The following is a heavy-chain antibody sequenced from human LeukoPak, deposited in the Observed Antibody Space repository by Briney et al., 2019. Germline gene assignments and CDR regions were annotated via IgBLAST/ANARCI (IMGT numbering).Heavy chain of an antibody. D-gene: IGHD3-22*01. CDR3: ATEARNPSITMIYSGFDY. J-gene: IGHJ4*02. V-gene: IGHV1-2*02. Sequence: ASVKVSCKASGYTFTGYYMHWVRQAPGQGLEWMGWINPNSGGANYAQKFQGRVTMTRDTSISTAYMELSRLRSDDTAVYYCATEARNPSITMIYSGFDYWGQGTLVTVPS. CDR2: INPNSGGA. CDR1: GYTFTGYY.